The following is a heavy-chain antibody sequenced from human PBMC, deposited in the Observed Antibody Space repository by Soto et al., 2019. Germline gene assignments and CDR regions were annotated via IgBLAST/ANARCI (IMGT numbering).Heavy chain of an antibody. Sequence: PGGSLRLSCAASGFTFSSYWMSWVRQAPGKGLEWVANIKQDGSEKYYVDSVKGRFTISRDNAKNSLYLQMNSLRAEDTAVYYCAGSNDRIAVAGEVLLRLNWFDPWGQGTLVTVSS. CDR3: AGSNDRIAVAGEVLLRLNWFDP. D-gene: IGHD6-19*01. V-gene: IGHV3-7*01. J-gene: IGHJ5*02. CDR2: IKQDGSEK. CDR1: GFTFSSYW.